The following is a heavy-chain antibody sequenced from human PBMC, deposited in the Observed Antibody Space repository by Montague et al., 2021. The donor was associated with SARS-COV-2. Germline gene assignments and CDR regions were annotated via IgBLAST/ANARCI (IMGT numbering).Heavy chain of an antibody. CDR3: ARGVYNRVIFVVSPRYYFDY. V-gene: IGHV4-34*01. CDR1: TEAFNGYY. J-gene: IGHJ4*02. CDR2: VSHPGSA. Sequence: SETLSLTCAVYTEAFNGYYWTWIRQPPGKGLEWIGDVSHPGSAKYNPSLKGRVSISVNTWRKQVSLRLTSVTAADTATYYCARGVYNRVIFVVSPRYYFDYWGQGNKVAVSA. D-gene: IGHD3-9*01.